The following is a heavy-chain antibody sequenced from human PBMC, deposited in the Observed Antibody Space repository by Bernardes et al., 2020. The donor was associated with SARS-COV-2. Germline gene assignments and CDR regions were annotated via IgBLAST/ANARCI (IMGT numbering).Heavy chain of an antibody. CDR2: IHSSGYT. J-gene: IGHJ2*01. V-gene: IGHV4-61*02. CDR3: ATWSGEWLGGGYFDL. CDR1: GGSISSGTTY. Sequence: SETLSLTCTVSGGSISSGTTYYNWIRQPAGEGLEWIGRIHSSGYTVYSPPLKGRVTISVDTSKNQFSLNLTSVTAADTAVYYCATWSGEWLGGGYFDLWGRGSLVTVSS. D-gene: IGHD3-10*01.